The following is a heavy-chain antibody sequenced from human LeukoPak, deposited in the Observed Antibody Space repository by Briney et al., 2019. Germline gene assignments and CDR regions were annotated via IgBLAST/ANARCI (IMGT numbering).Heavy chain of an antibody. CDR1: GYDFIDYG. CDR3: ARGGPFPSGSSSRGYYLDY. V-gene: IGHV1-18*01. D-gene: IGHD6-6*01. CDR2: RSIYNGNT. J-gene: IGHJ4*02. Sequence: GASVTVSCKASGYDFIDYGISWVRHAPGQGLEWLGWRSIYNGNTDYKLQGRVTMTTDTSTSTAYMEVRSLRSDDTAVYYCARGGPFPSGSSSRGYYLDYWGQGTLVTVSS.